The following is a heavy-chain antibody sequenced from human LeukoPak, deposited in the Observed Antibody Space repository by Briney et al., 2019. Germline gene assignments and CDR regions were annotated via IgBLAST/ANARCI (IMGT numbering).Heavy chain of an antibody. CDR3: AKDIASYYDSSGSNAFDI. CDR1: GFTFSDYY. D-gene: IGHD3-22*01. V-gene: IGHV3-9*01. Sequence: GGSLRLSCAASGFTFSDYYMSWIRQAPGKGLEWVSGISWNSGSIGYADSVKGRFTISRDNAKNSLYLQMNSLRAEDTALYYCAKDIASYYDSSGSNAFDIWGQGTMATVSS. J-gene: IGHJ3*02. CDR2: ISWNSGSI.